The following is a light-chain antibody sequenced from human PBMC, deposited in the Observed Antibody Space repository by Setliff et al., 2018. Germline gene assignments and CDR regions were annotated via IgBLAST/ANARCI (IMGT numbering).Light chain of an antibody. CDR2: EVS. Sequence: QSVLTQPRSVSGSLGQSITISCTGTSNDVGGYNYVSWYKQHPGEAPQLMIYEVSKRPSGVPDRFSGSKSGNTASLTVSGLQAEDEADYYCSSYAGSNNPYVFGTGTKGTVL. CDR1: SNDVGGYNY. CDR3: SSYAGSNNPYV. J-gene: IGLJ1*01. V-gene: IGLV2-8*01.